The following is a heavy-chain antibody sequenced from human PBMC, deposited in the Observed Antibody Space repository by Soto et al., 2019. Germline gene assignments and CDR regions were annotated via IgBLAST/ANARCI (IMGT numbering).Heavy chain of an antibody. D-gene: IGHD1-7*01. J-gene: IGHJ4*02. CDR1: GGSFSGYY. CDR2: INHSGST. V-gene: IGHV4-34*01. CDR3: ARGPLSNWNYGYFDY. Sequence: SETLSLTCAVYGGSFSGYYWSWIRQPPGKGLEWIGEINHSGSTNYNPSLKSRVTISVDTSKNQFSLKLSSVTAADTAVYYCARGPLSNWNYGYFDYWGKGTLVTVSS.